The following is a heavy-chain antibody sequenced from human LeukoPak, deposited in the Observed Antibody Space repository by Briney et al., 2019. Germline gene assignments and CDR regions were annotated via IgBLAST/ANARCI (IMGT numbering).Heavy chain of an antibody. J-gene: IGHJ4*02. Sequence: PSETLSLTCTVSGGSISSSSYYWGWIRQPPWKGLEWIGSIYYSGSTYYNPSLKSRVTISVDTSKNQFSLKLSSVTAADTAVYYCARAVDTAMAHHYIGAAFDYWGQGTLVTVSS. V-gene: IGHV4-39*07. CDR2: IYYSGST. CDR1: GGSISSSSYY. CDR3: ARAVDTAMAHHYIGAAFDY. D-gene: IGHD5-18*01.